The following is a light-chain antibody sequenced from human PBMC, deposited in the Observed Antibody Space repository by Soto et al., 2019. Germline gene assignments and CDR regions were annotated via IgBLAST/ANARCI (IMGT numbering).Light chain of an antibody. J-gene: IGKJ1*01. Sequence: DIQMTQSPSTLSASVGDRVTITCRASQTITNWLAWYQQKPGKAPKLLIYGASISESGVPSRFSGSGSGTEFTLTINSLQPDDFATYYCQQYNHYWTFGQGTKMEIK. V-gene: IGKV1-5*01. CDR3: QQYNHYWT. CDR2: GAS. CDR1: QTITNW.